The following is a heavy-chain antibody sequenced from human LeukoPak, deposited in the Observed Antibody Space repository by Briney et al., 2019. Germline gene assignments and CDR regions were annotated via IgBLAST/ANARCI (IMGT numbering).Heavy chain of an antibody. CDR3: ARTHGTLTGTGFDY. CDR1: GFTFGSYT. D-gene: IGHD1-20*01. Sequence: PGGSLRLSCAATGFTFGSYTVNWVRQAPGKGLEWVSSISSSSRSIFYADSVRGRFTTSRDNAKNSLFLQMNSLRAEDTAVYYCARTHGTLTGTGFDYRGHGTLVAVSS. J-gene: IGHJ4*01. V-gene: IGHV3-21*01. CDR2: ISSSSRSI.